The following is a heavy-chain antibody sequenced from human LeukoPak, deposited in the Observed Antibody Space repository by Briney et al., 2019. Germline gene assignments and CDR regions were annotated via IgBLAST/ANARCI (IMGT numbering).Heavy chain of an antibody. CDR1: GGSISSGTYY. CDR2: IYTSGST. CDR3: ARAQKERSSRSLWFDP. J-gene: IGHJ5*02. D-gene: IGHD6-6*01. V-gene: IGHV4-61*02. Sequence: PSEILSLTCTVSGGSISSGTYYWIWIRQPAGKGLECIGRIYTSGSTNYNPFLKSRVTISVDTSKNQFSLKLSSVTAADTAVYYCARAQKERSSRSLWFDPWGQGTLVTVSS.